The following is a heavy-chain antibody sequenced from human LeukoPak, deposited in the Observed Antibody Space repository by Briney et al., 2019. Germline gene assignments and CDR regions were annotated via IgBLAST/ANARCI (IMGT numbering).Heavy chain of an antibody. CDR2: IYSSGST. CDR1: GGSISSYY. V-gene: IGHV4-59*01. Sequence: PSETLSLTCTVSGGSISSYYWSWIRQPPGKELEWIGYIYSSGSTNYNPSLKSRVTISVDTSKNQSSLKLSSVTAADTAVYYCARLEAYYYDSSGYSLGWFDPWGQGTLVTVSS. J-gene: IGHJ5*02. CDR3: ARLEAYYYDSSGYSLGWFDP. D-gene: IGHD3-22*01.